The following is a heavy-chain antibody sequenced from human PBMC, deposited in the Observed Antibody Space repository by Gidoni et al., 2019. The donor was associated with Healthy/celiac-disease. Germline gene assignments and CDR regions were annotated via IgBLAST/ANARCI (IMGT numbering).Heavy chain of an antibody. D-gene: IGHD3-10*02. CDR2: INHSGST. CDR1: GGSFSGYY. J-gene: IGHJ5*02. Sequence: QVQLQQWGAGLLKPSETLSLTCAVYGGSFSGYYWSWIRQPPGKGLEWIGEINHSGSTNYNPSLKSRVTISVDTSKNQFSLKLSSVTAADTAVYYCARGPLYSGINWFDPWGQGTLVTVSS. V-gene: IGHV4-34*01. CDR3: ARGPLYSGINWFDP.